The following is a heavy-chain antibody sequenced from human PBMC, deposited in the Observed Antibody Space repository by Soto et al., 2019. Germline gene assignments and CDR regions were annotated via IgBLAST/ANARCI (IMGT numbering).Heavy chain of an antibody. CDR3: ARVLELNYYGSGSHPKYYFDY. CDR1: GYTFTSYG. Sequence: GASVKVSCKASGYTFTSYGISWVRQAPGQGLEWMGWISAYNGNTNYAQKLQGRVTMTTDTSTSTAYMELRSLRSDDTAVYYCARVLELNYYGSGSHPKYYFDYWGQGTLVTVSS. CDR2: ISAYNGNT. D-gene: IGHD3-10*01. J-gene: IGHJ4*02. V-gene: IGHV1-18*01.